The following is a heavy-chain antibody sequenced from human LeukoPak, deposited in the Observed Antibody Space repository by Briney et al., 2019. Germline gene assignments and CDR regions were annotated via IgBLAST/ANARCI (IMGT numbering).Heavy chain of an antibody. J-gene: IGHJ3*02. CDR2: MNPNSGNT. D-gene: IGHD3-22*01. Sequence: ASVKVSCKASGYTFTSYDINWVRQATGQGLEWMGWMNPNSGNTGYAQKFQGRVTMTRNTSTSTAYMELSSLRSEDTAVYYCARDRYYDSYDAFDIWGQGTMVTVSS. CDR1: GYTFTSYD. V-gene: IGHV1-8*01. CDR3: ARDRYYDSYDAFDI.